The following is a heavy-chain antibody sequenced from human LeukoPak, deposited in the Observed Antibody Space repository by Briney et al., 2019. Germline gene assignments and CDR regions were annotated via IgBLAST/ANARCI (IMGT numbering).Heavy chain of an antibody. J-gene: IGHJ3*02. CDR2: HTRT. Sequence: GGSLRLSCAASGFTFSTNPMSRVRQAPGKELEWVSAHTRTYYADAVKGRFTISRDNSKNTVFLQMNSLRAEDTVVYYCVKEHVDRAFTRSFEIWGQGTVVTVSS. CDR1: GFTFSTNP. D-gene: IGHD3-10*01. CDR3: VKEHVDRAFTRSFEI. V-gene: IGHV3-23*01.